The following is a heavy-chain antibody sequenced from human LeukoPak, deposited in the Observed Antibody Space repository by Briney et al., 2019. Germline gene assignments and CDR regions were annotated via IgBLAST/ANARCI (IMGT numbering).Heavy chain of an antibody. J-gene: IGHJ4*02. Sequence: NPSETLSLTCTLSGGSISTYYWSWIRQPPGKGLERIGYIYHSGSTNYNPSLKSRVTISVDTSKNQFSLKLSSVTAADTAVYYCARGGGYASPIGYWGQGALVTVSS. D-gene: IGHD5-12*01. CDR1: GGSISTYY. V-gene: IGHV4-59*01. CDR2: IYHSGST. CDR3: ARGGGYASPIGY.